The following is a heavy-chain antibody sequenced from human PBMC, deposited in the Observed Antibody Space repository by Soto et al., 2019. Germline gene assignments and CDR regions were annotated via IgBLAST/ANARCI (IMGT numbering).Heavy chain of an antibody. CDR1: GGSISSGDYY. CDR2: IYYNGNT. Sequence: SETLSLTCTVSGGSISSGDYYWSWVRQPPGKGLEWIGYIYYNGNTYYNPSLRSRVTISGDTSKNQFPLRLSSVTAAATAVYYCAREGSGNSYGYFDYWGQGTLVTVSS. J-gene: IGHJ4*02. V-gene: IGHV4-30-4*01. CDR3: AREGSGNSYGYFDY. D-gene: IGHD5-18*01.